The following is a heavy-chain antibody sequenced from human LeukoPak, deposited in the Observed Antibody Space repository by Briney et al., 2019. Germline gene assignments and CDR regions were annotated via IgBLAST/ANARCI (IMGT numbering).Heavy chain of an antibody. V-gene: IGHV4-34*01. CDR3: ATRGQSGHHYYYMDV. CDR2: INHSGST. D-gene: IGHD3-16*01. Sequence: SETLPLTCAVYGGSFSGYYWSWIRQPPGKGLEWIGEINHSGSTNYNPSLKSRVTISVDTSKNQFSLKLSSVTAADTAVYYCATRGQSGHHYYYMDVWGKGTTVTVSS. J-gene: IGHJ6*03. CDR1: GGSFSGYY.